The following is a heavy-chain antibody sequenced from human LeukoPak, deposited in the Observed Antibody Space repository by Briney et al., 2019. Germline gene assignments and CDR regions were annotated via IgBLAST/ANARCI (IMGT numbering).Heavy chain of an antibody. D-gene: IGHD3-3*01. CDR2: ISAYNGNT. CDR3: ARGRITIFGVVIPTFDY. Sequence: GASVKVSCKASGFTFTSYGISWVRQAPGQGLEWMGWISAYNGNTNYAQKLQGRVTMTRDTSTSTVYMELSSLRSEDTAVYYCARGRITIFGVVIPTFDYWGQGTLVTVSS. CDR1: GFTFTSYG. J-gene: IGHJ4*02. V-gene: IGHV1-18*01.